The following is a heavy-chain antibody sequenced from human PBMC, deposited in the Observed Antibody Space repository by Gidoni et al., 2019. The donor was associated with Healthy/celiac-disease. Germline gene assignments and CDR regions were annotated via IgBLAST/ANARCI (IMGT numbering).Heavy chain of an antibody. D-gene: IGHD5-18*01. CDR1: SYPLPDLS. CDR2: FDPEDGET. J-gene: IGHJ5*02. CDR3: ATAFGYSYGYPNWFDP. V-gene: IGHV1-24*01. Sequence: QVQLVQSGAEVKTPGASVKVSCTGSSYPLPDLSMHWVRQAPGKGLEWMGGFDPEDGETIYAQKFQGRVTMTEDTYTDTAYMELSSLRSEDTAVYYCATAFGYSYGYPNWFDPWGQGTLVTVSS.